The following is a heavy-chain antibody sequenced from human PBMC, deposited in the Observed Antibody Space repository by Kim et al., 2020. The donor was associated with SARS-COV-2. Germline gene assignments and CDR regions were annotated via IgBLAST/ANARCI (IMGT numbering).Heavy chain of an antibody. D-gene: IGHD3-22*01. Sequence: SETLSLTCAVYGGSFSGYYWSWIRQPPGKGLEWIGEINHSGSTNYNPSLKSRVTISVDTSKNQFSLKLSSVTAADTAVYYCAAYYYYDSSGYYHWGQGTLVTVSS. CDR3: AAYYYYDSSGYYH. J-gene: IGHJ5*02. CDR2: INHSGST. V-gene: IGHV4-34*01. CDR1: GGSFSGYY.